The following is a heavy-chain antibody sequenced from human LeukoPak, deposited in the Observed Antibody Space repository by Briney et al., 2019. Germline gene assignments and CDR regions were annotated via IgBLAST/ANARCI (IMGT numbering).Heavy chain of an antibody. CDR2: IYTSGST. J-gene: IGHJ3*02. CDR3: ARDNPYGYYDSSGYSPDAFDI. Sequence: SETLSLTCTVSGVSISSYYWSWIRQPAGKGLEWIGRIYTSGSTNYNPSLKSRVTMSVDTSKNQFSLKLSSVTAADTAVYYCARDNPYGYYDSSGYSPDAFDIWGQGTMVTVSS. V-gene: IGHV4-4*07. CDR1: GVSISSYY. D-gene: IGHD3-22*01.